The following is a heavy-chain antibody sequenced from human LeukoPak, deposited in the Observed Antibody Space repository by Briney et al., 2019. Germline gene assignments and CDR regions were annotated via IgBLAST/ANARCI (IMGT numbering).Heavy chain of an antibody. CDR1: GFILSSYA. D-gene: IGHD6-19*01. CDR3: AKAAIAVAGTDNYFDY. V-gene: IGHV3-23*01. J-gene: IGHJ4*02. CDR2: ISSPGGNT. Sequence: GGSLRLSCTSSGFILSSYAMSWVRQAPGKGLEWVSSISSPGGNTYFADSVKGRFTISRDNSKNLVYLQMNSLRAEDTAVYYCAKAAIAVAGTDNYFDYWGQGTLVTVSS.